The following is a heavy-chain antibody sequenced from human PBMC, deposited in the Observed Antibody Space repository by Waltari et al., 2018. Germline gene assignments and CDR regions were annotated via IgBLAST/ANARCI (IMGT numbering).Heavy chain of an antibody. Sequence: QVQLVQSGAEVKKPGSSVKVSCKASAGTFSSYAISWVRQAPGQGLEWMGGIIPILGIANYAQKFQGRVTITADESTSTAYMELSSLRSEDTAVYYCARDRDMVQGVNSEYNWFDPWGQGTLVTVSS. CDR3: ARDRDMVQGVNSEYNWFDP. D-gene: IGHD3-10*01. V-gene: IGHV1-69*04. J-gene: IGHJ5*02. CDR1: AGTFSSYA. CDR2: IIPILGIA.